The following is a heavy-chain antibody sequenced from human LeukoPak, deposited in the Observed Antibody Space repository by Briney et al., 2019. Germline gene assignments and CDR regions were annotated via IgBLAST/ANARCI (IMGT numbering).Heavy chain of an antibody. V-gene: IGHV4-30-2*01. D-gene: IGHD6-19*01. CDR1: GGSITTAGYY. CDR2: IYRSGST. CDR3: ARAGYSSGSNWFDP. J-gene: IGHJ5*02. Sequence: SQTLSLTCTVSGGSITTAGYYWSWIRQPPGKGLEWIGYIYRSGSTYYNPSLKSRVTISVDRSKNQFSLKLSSVTAADTAVYYCARAGYSSGSNWFDPWGQGTLVTVSS.